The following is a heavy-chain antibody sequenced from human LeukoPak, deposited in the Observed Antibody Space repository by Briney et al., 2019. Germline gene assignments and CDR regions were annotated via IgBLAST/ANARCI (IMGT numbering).Heavy chain of an antibody. J-gene: IGHJ4*02. D-gene: IGHD4-23*01. Sequence: PGGSLRLSCGASGYTFSDYTMNWVRQAPGKGPEWISYISSGGSVMHYADSVKGRFTISRDNAKNSLYLQMNSLRAEDTAVYYCARESYYGGNSDYWGQGTLVTVSS. CDR2: ISSGGSVM. V-gene: IGHV3-21*05. CDR3: ARESYYGGNSDY. CDR1: GYTFSDYT.